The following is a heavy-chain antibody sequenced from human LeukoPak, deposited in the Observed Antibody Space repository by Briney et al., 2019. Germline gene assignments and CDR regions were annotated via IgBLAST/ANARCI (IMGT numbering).Heavy chain of an antibody. V-gene: IGHV1-69*05. CDR3: ARGHCSSTSCYTARYYYYYYGMDV. D-gene: IGHD2-2*02. Sequence: SVKVSCKASGGTFSSYAISWVRQAPGQGLEWLGGIITIFGTANYAQKFQGRVTITTDESTSTAYMELSSLRSEDTAVYYCARGHCSSTSCYTARYYYYYYGMDVWGKGTTVTVSS. J-gene: IGHJ6*04. CDR1: GGTFSSYA. CDR2: IITIFGTA.